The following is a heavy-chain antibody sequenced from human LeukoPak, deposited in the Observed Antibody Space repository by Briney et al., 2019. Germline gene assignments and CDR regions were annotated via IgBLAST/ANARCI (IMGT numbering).Heavy chain of an antibody. J-gene: IGHJ4*02. Sequence: SETLSLTCTVSGGSISSYYWSWIRQPPGKGLEWIGYIYYSGSTNYNPSLKSRVTISVDTSKNQFSLKLSSVTAADTAVYYCASGVGGDGVDYWGQGTLVTVSS. CDR2: IYYSGST. V-gene: IGHV4-59*01. D-gene: IGHD5-24*01. CDR1: GGSISSYY. CDR3: ASGVGGDGVDY.